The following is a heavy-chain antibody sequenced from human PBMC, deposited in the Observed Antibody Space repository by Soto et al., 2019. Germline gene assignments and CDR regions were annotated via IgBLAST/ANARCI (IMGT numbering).Heavy chain of an antibody. CDR3: GKDPNGDYVGGFEF. CDR2: ISASGSRT. D-gene: IGHD4-17*01. V-gene: IGHV3-23*01. CDR1: GFIFNNYA. J-gene: IGHJ3*01. Sequence: GSLRLSCAASGFIFNNYAMSWVRQAPGKGLEWVSGISASGSRTFYADSVKGRFTVSRDFSKNTLSLQMDSLRAEDTAVYFCGKDPNGDYVGGFEFWGPGTMVTVSS.